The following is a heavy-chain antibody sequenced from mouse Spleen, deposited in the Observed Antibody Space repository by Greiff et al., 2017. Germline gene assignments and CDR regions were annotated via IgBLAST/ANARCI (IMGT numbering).Heavy chain of an antibody. Sequence: DVHLVESGGGLVQPGGSRKLSCAASGFTFSSFGMHWVRQAPEKGLEWVAYISSGSSTIYYADTVKGRFTISRDNPKNTLFLQMTSLRSEDTAMYYCARGRNIYYGYAMDYWGQGTSVTVSS. V-gene: IGHV5-17*02. CDR1: GFTFSSFG. CDR3: ARGRNIYYGYAMDY. D-gene: IGHD1-1*01. CDR2: ISSGSSTI. J-gene: IGHJ4*01.